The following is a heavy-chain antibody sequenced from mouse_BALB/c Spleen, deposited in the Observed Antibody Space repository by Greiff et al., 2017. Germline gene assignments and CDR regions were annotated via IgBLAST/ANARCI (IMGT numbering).Heavy chain of an antibody. CDR1: GFTFSSYA. CDR3: ARDHYGSSYAMDY. J-gene: IGHJ4*01. V-gene: IGHV5-9-4*01. Sequence: DVHLVESGGGLVKPGGSLKLSCAASGFTFSSYAMSWVRQSPEKRLEWVAEISSGGSYTYYPDTVTGRFTISRDNAKNTLYLEMSSLRSEDTAMYYCARDHYGSSYAMDYWGQGTSVTVSS. D-gene: IGHD1-1*01. CDR2: ISSGGSYT.